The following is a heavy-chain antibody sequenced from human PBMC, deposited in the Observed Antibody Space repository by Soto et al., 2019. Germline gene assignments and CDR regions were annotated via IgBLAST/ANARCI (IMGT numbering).Heavy chain of an antibody. CDR1: GGTIRSYS. CDR2: IIPMFNTP. V-gene: IGHV1-69*01. Sequence: QVHLVQSGAEVKKPGSSVKVSCQSSGGTIRSYSITWLRQAPGQGLERLGAIIPMFNTPNYAQKFQGRLTITADESTSTVFMELKSLRSEDTAVYYCARGGYDFEDLFDPWGQGTLVSVSS. J-gene: IGHJ5*02. D-gene: IGHD5-12*01. CDR3: ARGGYDFEDLFDP.